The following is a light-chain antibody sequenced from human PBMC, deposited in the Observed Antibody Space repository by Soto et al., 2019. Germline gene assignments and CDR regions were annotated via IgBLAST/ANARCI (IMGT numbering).Light chain of an antibody. CDR3: CSYAGSRGV. J-gene: IGLJ1*01. CDR1: SIDVGAYDY. Sequence: QSALTQPPSASGSLRQSVTFSCTGTSIDVGAYDYVSWYQQYPGKAPKLIIYEVTKRPSGVPDRFSGSKSGNTASLTVSGLQAEDEAIYYCCSYAGSRGVFGTGTKLTVL. V-gene: IGLV2-8*01. CDR2: EVT.